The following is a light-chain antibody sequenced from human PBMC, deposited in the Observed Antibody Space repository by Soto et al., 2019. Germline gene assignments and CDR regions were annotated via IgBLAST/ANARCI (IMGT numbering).Light chain of an antibody. CDR2: EVS. Sequence: QSVLTQPASVSGSPGQSITISCTGTSSDVGGYNYVSWYQQHPGKAPKLMIYEVSNRPSGVSNRFSGSKSGNTASLTISGLQAEAEADYYFSSYSSSSTRVFGGGTKVTVL. CDR3: SSYSSSSTRV. J-gene: IGLJ3*02. CDR1: SSDVGGYNY. V-gene: IGLV2-14*01.